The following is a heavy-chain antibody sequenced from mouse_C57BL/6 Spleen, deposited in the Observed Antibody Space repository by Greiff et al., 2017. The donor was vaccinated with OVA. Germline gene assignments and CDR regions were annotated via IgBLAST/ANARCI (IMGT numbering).Heavy chain of an antibody. CDR2: IRSKSNNYAT. J-gene: IGHJ1*03. CDR1: GFSFNTYA. CDR3: VSELSWYFDV. V-gene: IGHV10-1*01. Sequence: EVKVVESGGGLVQPKGSLKLSCAASGFSFNTYAMNWVRQAPGKGLEWVARIRSKSNNYATYYADSVKDRFTISRDDSESMLYLQMNNLKTEDTAMYYCVSELSWYFDVWGTGTTVTVSS.